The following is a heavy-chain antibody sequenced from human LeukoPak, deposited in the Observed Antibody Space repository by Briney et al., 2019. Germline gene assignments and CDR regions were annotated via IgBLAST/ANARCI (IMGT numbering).Heavy chain of an antibody. CDR2: INPSGGST. CDR1: GYTFTSYY. Sequence: ASVKVSCKASGYTFTSYYMHWVRQAPGQGLEWMGIINPSGGSTSYAQKFQGRVTMTRDMSTSTVYMELSSLRAEDTAVYYCARDGRRFGELWKNYYMDVWGKGTTVTVSS. D-gene: IGHD3-10*01. J-gene: IGHJ6*03. V-gene: IGHV1-46*01. CDR3: ARDGRRFGELWKNYYMDV.